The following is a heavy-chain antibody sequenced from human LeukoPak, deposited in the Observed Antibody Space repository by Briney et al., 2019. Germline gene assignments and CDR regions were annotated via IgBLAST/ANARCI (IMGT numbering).Heavy chain of an antibody. CDR3: ARAKYSSSSGTDY. D-gene: IGHD6-13*01. J-gene: IGHJ4*02. Sequence: GGSLRLSCAASEFTFSSYSMNWVRQAPGKGLEWVSSISSSSSYIYYADSVKGRFTISRDNAKNSLYLQMNSLRAEDTAVYYCARAKYSSSSGTDYWGQGTLVTVSS. V-gene: IGHV3-21*01. CDR2: ISSSSSYI. CDR1: EFTFSSYS.